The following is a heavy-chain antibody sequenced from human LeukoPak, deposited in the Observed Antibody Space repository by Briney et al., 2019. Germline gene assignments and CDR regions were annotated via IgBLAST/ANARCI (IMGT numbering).Heavy chain of an antibody. J-gene: IGHJ4*02. Sequence: GGSLRLSCAASGFTFSSYGMSWVRQAPGKGLEWVAFIRYDGSNKYYADSVKGRFTISRDNSKNTLYLQMNSLRAEDTAVYYCAKDLYYYGSGSCFDYWGQGTLVTVSS. CDR1: GFTFSSYG. V-gene: IGHV3-30*02. CDR2: IRYDGSNK. D-gene: IGHD3-10*01. CDR3: AKDLYYYGSGSCFDY.